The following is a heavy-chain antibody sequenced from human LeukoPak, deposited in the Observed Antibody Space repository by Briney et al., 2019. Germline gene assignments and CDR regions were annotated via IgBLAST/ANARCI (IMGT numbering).Heavy chain of an antibody. CDR3: ARTTNSDRHYYGSGSYYFPFDY. Sequence: ASVKVSFKASGYTFTGYYMHWVRQAPGQGLAGMGWINPNSGGTNYAQKFQGRVTMTRDKSISTAYMGLSRLRSDDTAVYYCARTTNSDRHYYGSGSYYFPFDYWGQGTLVTVSS. CDR2: INPNSGGT. CDR1: GYTFTGYY. V-gene: IGHV1-2*02. J-gene: IGHJ4*02. D-gene: IGHD3-10*01.